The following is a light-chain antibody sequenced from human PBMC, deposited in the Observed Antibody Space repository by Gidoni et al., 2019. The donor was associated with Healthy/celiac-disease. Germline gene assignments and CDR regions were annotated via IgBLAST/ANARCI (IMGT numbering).Light chain of an antibody. V-gene: IGKV3-20*01. CDR2: GAS. J-gene: IGKJ2*01. CDR3: QQYGSSYT. CDR1: QSVRSSY. Sequence: ETVLTQSPGTLSLSPGERATLSCRASQSVRSSYLAWYQQKPGQAPRLLIYGASSRATGIPDRFSGSGSETDFTLTISRLEPEDFAVYYCQQYGSSYTFGQGTKLEIK.